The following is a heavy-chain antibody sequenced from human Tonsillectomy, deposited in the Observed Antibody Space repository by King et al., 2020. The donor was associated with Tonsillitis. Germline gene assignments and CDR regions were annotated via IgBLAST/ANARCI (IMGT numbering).Heavy chain of an antibody. D-gene: IGHD5-24*01. J-gene: IGHJ4*02. Sequence: ITLKESGPTLVKPTQTLTLTCTFSGLSLTTSGVGVGWIRQPQGKALEWLANIYWNDDKLYTPSMKRRLTITKETSKNQVVLTVTNMDPVDTATYYCAHRRRDGYCFFYFWGQGTLVTVSS. CDR2: IYWNDDK. V-gene: IGHV2-5*01. CDR3: AHRRRDGYCFFYF. CDR1: GLSLTTSGVG.